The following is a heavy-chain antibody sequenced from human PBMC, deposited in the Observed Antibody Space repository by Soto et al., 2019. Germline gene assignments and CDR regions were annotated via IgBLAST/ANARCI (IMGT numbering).Heavy chain of an antibody. J-gene: IGHJ3*02. CDR1: GFTFSSYA. CDR3: AKDASPLWFGELEGGAFDI. D-gene: IGHD3-10*01. Sequence: GGSLRLSCAASGFTFSSYAMSWVRQAPGKGLEWVSAISGSGGSTYYADSVKGRFTISRDNSKNTLYLQMNSLRAEDTAVYYCAKDASPLWFGELEGGAFDIRGQGTMGTGSS. CDR2: ISGSGGST. V-gene: IGHV3-23*01.